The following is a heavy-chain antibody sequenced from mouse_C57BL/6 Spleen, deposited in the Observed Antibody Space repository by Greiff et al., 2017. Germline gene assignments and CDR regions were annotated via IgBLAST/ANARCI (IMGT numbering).Heavy chain of an antibody. CDR3: ARSEGAYRPFDY. J-gene: IGHJ2*01. CDR1: GYTFTSYT. V-gene: IGHV1-4*01. Sequence: VQLQQSGAELARPGASVKMSCKASGYTFTSYTMHWVKQRPGQGLEWIGYINPSSGYTKYNQKFKDKATLTADKSSSTAYMQLSSLTSEDSAVYYCARSEGAYRPFDYWGQGTTLTVSS. CDR2: INPSSGYT. D-gene: IGHD6-5*01.